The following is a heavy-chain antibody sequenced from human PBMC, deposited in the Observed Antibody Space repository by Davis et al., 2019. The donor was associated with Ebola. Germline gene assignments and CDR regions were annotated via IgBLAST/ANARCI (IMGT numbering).Heavy chain of an antibody. CDR2: ISGSGGST. Sequence: PGGSLRLSCAASGFTFSSYAMSWVRQAPGKGLEWVSAISGSGGSTYYADSVKGRFTISRDNSKNTLYLQMNSLRAEDTAVYYCARDIVVVTVWYYGMDVWGQGTTVTVSS. D-gene: IGHD2-21*02. CDR3: ARDIVVVTVWYYGMDV. CDR1: GFTFSSYA. J-gene: IGHJ6*02. V-gene: IGHV3-23*01.